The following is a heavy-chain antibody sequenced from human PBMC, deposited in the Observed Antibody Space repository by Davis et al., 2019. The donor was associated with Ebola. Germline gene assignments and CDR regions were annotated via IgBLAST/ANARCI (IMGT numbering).Heavy chain of an antibody. CDR1: GFTVSSNY. V-gene: IGHV3-53*01. CDR3: AREGGSGYFDY. D-gene: IGHD3-10*01. Sequence: GGSLRLSCAASGFTVSSNYMNWVRQAPGKGLEWVSVIYSGDNTYYADSGKGRFTISRDNSKNTLYLQMNSLRADDTAVYYCAREGGSGYFDYWGQGTLVTVSS. J-gene: IGHJ4*02. CDR2: IYSGDNT.